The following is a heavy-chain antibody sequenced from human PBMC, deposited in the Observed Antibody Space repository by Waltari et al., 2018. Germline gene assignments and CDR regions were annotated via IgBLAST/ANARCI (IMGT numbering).Heavy chain of an antibody. J-gene: IGHJ2*01. CDR3: AKDQSGYWYFDL. V-gene: IGHV3-23*04. CDR2: ISGSGGST. CDR1: GFTFSSYA. Sequence: EVQLVESGGGLVQPGGSLRLSCAASGFTFSSYAMRWVRQAPGKGLEWVSAISGSGGSTDYADSVKGRFTISRDNAKTTLYLQMNILRAEDTAVYYCAKDQSGYWYFDLWGRGTLVTVSS. D-gene: IGHD3-10*01.